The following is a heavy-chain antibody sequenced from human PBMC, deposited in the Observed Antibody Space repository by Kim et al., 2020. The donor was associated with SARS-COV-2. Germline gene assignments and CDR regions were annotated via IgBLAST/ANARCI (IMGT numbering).Heavy chain of an antibody. CDR2: IKSTTHGGTT. CDR3: ATLELETYYYYYYIDV. D-gene: IGHD1-26*01. CDR1: GFTFNKAW. J-gene: IGHJ6*03. V-gene: IGHV3-15*01. Sequence: GGSLRLSCEASGFTFNKAWMTWVRQAPGKGLEWVGLIKSTTHGGTTEYAAAVKGRFTISRDDSKSTLYLQMYSLRTEDTAVYYCATLELETYYYYYYIDVWATGTTVTVSS.